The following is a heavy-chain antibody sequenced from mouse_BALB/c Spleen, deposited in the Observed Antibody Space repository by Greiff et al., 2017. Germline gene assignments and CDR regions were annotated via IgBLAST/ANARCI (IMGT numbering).Heavy chain of an antibody. D-gene: IGHD1-1*01. Sequence: QVHVKQPGAELVKPGASVKLSCKASGYTFTSYWMHWVKQRPGQGLEWIGEIDPSDSYTNYNQKFKGKATLTVDKSSSTAYMQLSSLTSEDSAVYYCARTGYYGSSPSAYWGQGTLVTVSA. CDR1: GYTFTSYW. CDR2: IDPSDSYT. J-gene: IGHJ3*01. V-gene: IGHV1-69*02. CDR3: ARTGYYGSSPSAY.